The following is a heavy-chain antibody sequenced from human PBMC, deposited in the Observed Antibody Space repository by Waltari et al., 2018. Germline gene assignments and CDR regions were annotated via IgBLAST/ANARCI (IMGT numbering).Heavy chain of an antibody. Sequence: QVQLQESGPGLVKPSQTLSLTCTVSGGSISSGSYYWSWIRQPAGKGLEWIGYIYTSGSTNYNPSLKSRVTISVDTSKNQFSLKLSSVTAADTAVYYCARAPRYEGAESAFDIWGQGTMVTVSS. J-gene: IGHJ3*02. CDR1: GGSISSGSYY. V-gene: IGHV4-61*09. CDR3: ARAPRYEGAESAFDI. CDR2: IYTSGST. D-gene: IGHD1-20*01.